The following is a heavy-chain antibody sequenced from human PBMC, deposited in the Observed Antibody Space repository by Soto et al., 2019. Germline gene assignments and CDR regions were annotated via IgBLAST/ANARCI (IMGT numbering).Heavy chain of an antibody. CDR2: INAGNGNT. CDR3: ARGDSSGYQYYYYGMDV. D-gene: IGHD3-22*01. J-gene: IGHJ6*02. Sequence: ASVKVSCKASGYTFTSYAMHWVRQAPGQRLEWMGWINAGNGNTKYSQKFQGRVTITRDTPASTAYLELSSLRSEDTAVYYCARGDSSGYQYYYYGMDVWGQGTTVTVSS. CDR1: GYTFTSYA. V-gene: IGHV1-3*01.